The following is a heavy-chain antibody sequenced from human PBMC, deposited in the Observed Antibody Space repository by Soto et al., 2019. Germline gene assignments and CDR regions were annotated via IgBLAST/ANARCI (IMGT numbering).Heavy chain of an antibody. J-gene: IGHJ4*02. CDR3: AKEPEMPGRGLDY. V-gene: IGHV3-23*05. CDR1: GFTFTSFA. D-gene: IGHD2-2*01. Sequence: QSGGSLRLSCAASGFTFTSFAMAWVRQAPGKGLEWVSTIDYSGGATYYADSVKGRFTISRDNSKNTLYLEMNSLRAEDTAVYYCAKEPEMPGRGLDYWGQGTLVTVSS. CDR2: IDYSGGAT.